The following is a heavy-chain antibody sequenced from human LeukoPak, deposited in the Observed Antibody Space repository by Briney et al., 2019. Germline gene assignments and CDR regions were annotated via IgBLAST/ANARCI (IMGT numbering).Heavy chain of an antibody. J-gene: IGHJ3*02. V-gene: IGHV1-2*02. Sequence: ASVKVSCKTSGYTFTAYYLHWVRQAPGQGLEWMGWINPNSGVTSYAQKFQGRVAVTRDTSIDTAYVELRSLRSDDTAVYYCAREMLPYYYDSSGYYVLDAFDIWGQGTMVTVSS. D-gene: IGHD3-22*01. CDR1: GYTFTAYY. CDR2: INPNSGVT. CDR3: AREMLPYYYDSSGYYVLDAFDI.